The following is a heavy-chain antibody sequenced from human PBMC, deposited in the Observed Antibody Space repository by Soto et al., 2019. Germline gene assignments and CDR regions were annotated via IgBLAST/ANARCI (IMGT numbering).Heavy chain of an antibody. J-gene: IGHJ5*02. CDR3: ARGKEPAAIHNWFDP. CDR1: GYTFTSYD. V-gene: IGHV1-18*01. D-gene: IGHD2-2*01. CDR2: ISAYNGNT. Sequence: QVQLVQSGAEVKKPGASVKVSCKASGYTFTSYDISWVRQAPGQGLEWMGWISAYNGNTNYAQKPQGRVTMTTDTSTNTAYMELRSLRSDDTAVYYCARGKEPAAIHNWFDPWGQGTLVTVSS.